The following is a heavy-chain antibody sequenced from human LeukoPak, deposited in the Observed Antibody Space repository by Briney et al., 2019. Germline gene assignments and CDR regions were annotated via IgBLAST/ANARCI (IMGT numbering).Heavy chain of an antibody. J-gene: IGHJ4*02. Sequence: GGSLRLSCAASGFTFSNYWVTWVRQAPGKGPEWVANIKQDGSEKYYVDSVKGRFTISRDNAKNSLYLQMNSLRAEDTAVYYCARARGYSAQTLDYWGQGTLVTVSS. CDR3: ARARGYSAQTLDY. CDR1: GFTFSNYW. D-gene: IGHD5-18*01. V-gene: IGHV3-7*04. CDR2: IKQDGSEK.